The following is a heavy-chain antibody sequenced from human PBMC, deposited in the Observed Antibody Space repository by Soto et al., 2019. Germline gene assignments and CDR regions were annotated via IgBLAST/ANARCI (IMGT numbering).Heavy chain of an antibody. D-gene: IGHD1-1*01. V-gene: IGHV4-59*01. Sequence: SETLSLICTVSGGSISSYYWSWLRQPPGKGLEWIGYIYYSGSTNYNPSLKSRVTISVDTSKNQFSLKLSSVTAADTAVYYCARYNWGAMGAFDIWGQGTMVTVSS. CDR1: GGSISSYY. J-gene: IGHJ3*02. CDR2: IYYSGST. CDR3: ARYNWGAMGAFDI.